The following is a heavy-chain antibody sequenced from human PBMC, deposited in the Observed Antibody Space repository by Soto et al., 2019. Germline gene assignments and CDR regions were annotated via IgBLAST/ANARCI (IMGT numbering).Heavy chain of an antibody. CDR2: IYYSGST. Sequence: TSETLSLTCTVSGGSISSGDYYWTWIRQPPGKGLEWFGYIYYSGSTYYNPSLRTRITISIDTSKNQFSLNLNSVTAADTAVYYCARVGYDGLTGSYYFDYWGQGTLVTVSS. CDR1: GGSISSGDYY. J-gene: IGHJ4*02. V-gene: IGHV4-30-4*01. D-gene: IGHD3-9*01. CDR3: ARVGYDGLTGSYYFDY.